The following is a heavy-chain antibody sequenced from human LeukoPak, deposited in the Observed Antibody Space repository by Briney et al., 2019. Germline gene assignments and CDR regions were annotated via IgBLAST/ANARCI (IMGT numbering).Heavy chain of an antibody. Sequence: GGSLRLSCAASGFTFSSYWMSWVRQAPGKGLEWMANIKQDGSEKYYVDSVRGRFTISRDNSKDTLYLQMNSLRAEDTAVYYCAKRPSDYGDYVSYFDYWGQGTLVTVSS. CDR1: GFTFSSYW. CDR2: IKQDGSEK. J-gene: IGHJ4*02. V-gene: IGHV3-7*01. CDR3: AKRPSDYGDYVSYFDY. D-gene: IGHD4-17*01.